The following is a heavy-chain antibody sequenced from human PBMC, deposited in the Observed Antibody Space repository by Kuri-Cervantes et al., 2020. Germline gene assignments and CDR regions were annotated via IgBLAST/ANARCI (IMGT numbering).Heavy chain of an antibody. Sequence: GSLRLSCTVSGGSISSSSYYWVRNRQPPGKGLEWIGCIYYSGCTYSNPSLKSRVTISVDTSNNQFSLKLSSVTAADTAVYYCARSPFPNRRKWELPCRWFDPWGQGTLVTVSS. D-gene: IGHD1-26*01. V-gene: IGHV4-39*01. CDR2: IYYSGCT. CDR1: GGSISSSSYY. CDR3: ARSPFPNRRKWELPCRWFDP. J-gene: IGHJ5*02.